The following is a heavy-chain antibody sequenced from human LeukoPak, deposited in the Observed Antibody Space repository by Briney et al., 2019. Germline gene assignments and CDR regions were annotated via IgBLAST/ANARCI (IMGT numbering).Heavy chain of an antibody. V-gene: IGHV4-61*01. J-gene: IGHJ4*02. CDR3: ARDNSVGAQDS. CDR1: GDSINSGSHY. Sequence: SETLSLTCTVSGDSINSGSHYWSWIRQPPGKGLEWIGFIFYSGTTNYNPSLKSRVTISVDTSKNQFSLKLSSVTAADTAVYYCARDNSVGAQDSWGQGTLVTVSS. D-gene: IGHD1-26*01. CDR2: IFYSGTT.